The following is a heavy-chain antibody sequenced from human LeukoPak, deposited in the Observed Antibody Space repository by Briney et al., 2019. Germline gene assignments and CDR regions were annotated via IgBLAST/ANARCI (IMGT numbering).Heavy chain of an antibody. CDR1: GGSISSYY. D-gene: IGHD2-2*01. J-gene: IGHJ3*02. CDR2: IYYSGST. Sequence: SETLSLTCTVSGGSISSYYWSWIRQPPGKGLEWIGYIYYSGSTNYNPSLKSRVTISVDTSKNQFSLKLSSVTAADTAVYYCASAKGEWRYCSSTSCFGDAFDIWGQGTMVTVSS. CDR3: ASAKGEWRYCSSTSCFGDAFDI. V-gene: IGHV4-59*08.